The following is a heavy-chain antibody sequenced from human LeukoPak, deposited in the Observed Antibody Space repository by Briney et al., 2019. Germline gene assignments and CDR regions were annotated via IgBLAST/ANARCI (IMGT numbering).Heavy chain of an antibody. CDR2: IIPIFGTA. CDR3: ATSPTYYYDSSGQLGGAFDI. D-gene: IGHD3-22*01. J-gene: IGHJ3*02. CDR1: GGTFSSYA. V-gene: IGHV1-69*05. Sequence: SVKVSCKASGGTFSSYAISWVRQAPGQGLGWMGRIIPIFGTANYAQKFHGRVTITTDESTSTAYMELSSLRSEDTAVYYCATSPTYYYDSSGQLGGAFDIWGQGTMVTVSS.